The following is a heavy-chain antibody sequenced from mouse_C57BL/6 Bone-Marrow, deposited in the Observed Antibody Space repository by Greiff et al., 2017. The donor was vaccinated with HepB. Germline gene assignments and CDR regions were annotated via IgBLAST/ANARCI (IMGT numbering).Heavy chain of an antibody. D-gene: IGHD2-5*01. CDR1: GFSLPSYV. CDR3: AKPMNSNYGFAY. V-gene: IGHV2-3*01. J-gene: IGHJ3*01. CDR2: IWGDGST. Sequence: VQGVESGPGLVAPSQSLSITCPVSGFSLPSYVVSWVRQPPGKGLEWLGVIWGDGSTNYHSALISRLSISKDNSKSQVFLKLNSLQTDDTATYYCAKPMNSNYGFAYWGQGTLVTVSA.